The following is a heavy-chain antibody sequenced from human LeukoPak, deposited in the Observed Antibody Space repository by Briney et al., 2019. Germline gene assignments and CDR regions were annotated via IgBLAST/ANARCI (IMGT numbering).Heavy chain of an antibody. Sequence: GGSLRLSCAASGFTFSSYVMHWVRQAPGKGLEWVAIISYDGSNEYYADSVKGRFTISRDNSKNKLYLQMRAADTPVYYCARDKGTSYLSSFDYWGQGTLVTVSS. J-gene: IGHJ4*02. CDR1: GFTFSSYV. CDR2: ISYDGSNE. CDR3: ARDKGTSYLSSFDY. D-gene: IGHD6-6*01. V-gene: IGHV3-30*04.